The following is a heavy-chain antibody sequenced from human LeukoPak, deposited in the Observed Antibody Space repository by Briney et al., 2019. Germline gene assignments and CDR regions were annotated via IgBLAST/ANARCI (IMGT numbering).Heavy chain of an antibody. CDR3: ARDLYSGSYYFDY. V-gene: IGHV3-33*01. J-gene: IGHJ4*02. Sequence: GGSPRLSCAASGFTFSSYGMHWVRQAPGKGLEWVAVIWYDGSNKYYADSVKGRFTISRDNSKNTLYLQMNSLRAEDTAVYYCARDLYSGSYYFDYWGQGTLVTVSS. CDR2: IWYDGSNK. D-gene: IGHD1-26*01. CDR1: GFTFSSYG.